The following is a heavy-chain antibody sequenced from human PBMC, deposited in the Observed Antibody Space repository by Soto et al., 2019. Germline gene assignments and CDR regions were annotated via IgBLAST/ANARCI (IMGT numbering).Heavy chain of an antibody. V-gene: IGHV1-8*01. CDR1: GYTFTSYD. CDR3: AREKGRGKLDY. CDR2: MNPNSGNT. D-gene: IGHD1-1*01. Sequence: QVQLVQSGAEVKKPGASVKVSCKASGYTFTSYDIDWVRQATGQGLEWMGWMNPNSGNTGYAQKCQGRVTMTRNTSIRTAYMELSSLRSEDTAVYCAREKGRGKLDYWGQGTLVTVSS. J-gene: IGHJ4*02.